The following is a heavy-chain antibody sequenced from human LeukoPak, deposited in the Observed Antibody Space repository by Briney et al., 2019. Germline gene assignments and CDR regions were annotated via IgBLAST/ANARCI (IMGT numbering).Heavy chain of an antibody. V-gene: IGHV3-7*01. Sequence: GGSLRLSCAASGFTFSSFWMSWVRHAPGKGLEWVANIKGDGSEIYYVDSVKGRFSISRDNAKNSLYLQMSSLRAVDTAVYYCARDGSSFDYWGQGALVTVSS. CDR2: IKGDGSEI. CDR3: ARDGSSFDY. J-gene: IGHJ4*02. CDR1: GFTFSSFW. D-gene: IGHD2-15*01.